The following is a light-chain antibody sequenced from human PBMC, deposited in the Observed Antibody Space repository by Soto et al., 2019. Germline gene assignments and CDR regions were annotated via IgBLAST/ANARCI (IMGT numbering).Light chain of an antibody. CDR1: QSIGVW. CDR3: QQYINYFRT. CDR2: KTS. V-gene: IGKV1-5*03. Sequence: DIQMTQSPSTLSASVGDRVTNTCRASQSIGVWLAWYQQKPGTAPKLLIYKTSTLDSGVPLRFSGSGSGTEFTLTISSLQPDDFATYYCQQYINYFRTFGQGTKVDI. J-gene: IGKJ1*01.